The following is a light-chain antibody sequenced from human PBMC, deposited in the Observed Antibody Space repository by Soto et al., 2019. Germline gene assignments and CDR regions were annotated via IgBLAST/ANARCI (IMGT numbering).Light chain of an antibody. CDR1: QSVSSY. J-gene: IGKJ4*01. CDR3: QQRINWPLT. CDR2: DAS. V-gene: IGKV3-11*01. Sequence: DIVLTQSPATLSLSPGERATLSCRASQSVSSYLAWYQQKPGQAPRLLIYDASNRATGIPARFSGSGSETDFTLTISSLEPEDFALYYCQQRINWPLTFGGGTKVEIK.